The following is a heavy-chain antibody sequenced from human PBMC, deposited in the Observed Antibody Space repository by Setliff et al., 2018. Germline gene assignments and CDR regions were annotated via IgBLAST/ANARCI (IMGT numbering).Heavy chain of an antibody. CDR2: VSPIDDGKP. D-gene: IGHD2-8*01. CDR1: GYSFTSYD. Sequence: ASVKVSCKASGYSFTSYDINWVRLAAGQGLEWMGWVSPIDDGKPGYAQKFQGRVTITWVTSISTAYMELSSLRSEDTAVYYCARLVRFCTRTACQNVAGDEAWGQGTLVTVS. J-gene: IGHJ5*01. V-gene: IGHV1-8*01. CDR3: ARLVRFCTRTACQNVAGDEA.